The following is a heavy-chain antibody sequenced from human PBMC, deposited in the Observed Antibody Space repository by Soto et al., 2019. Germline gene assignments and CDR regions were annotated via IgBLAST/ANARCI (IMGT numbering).Heavy chain of an antibody. CDR3: SKAMIGSYDSDAFDV. CDR2: ISYDESTT. Sequence: LRLSCAASGFSFSRYGIHWVRQAPGKGLEWVAVISYDESTTFYADSVKGRFTISRDNSKNTLFLQMNSLRPEDTAVYYCSKAMIGSYDSDAFDVWGQGTMVTV. D-gene: IGHD5-18*01. CDR1: GFSFSRYG. V-gene: IGHV3-30*18. J-gene: IGHJ3*01.